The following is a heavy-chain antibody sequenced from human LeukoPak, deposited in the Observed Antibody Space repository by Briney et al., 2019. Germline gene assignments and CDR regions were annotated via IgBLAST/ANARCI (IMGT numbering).Heavy chain of an antibody. CDR2: ISYDGSNK. J-gene: IGHJ4*02. D-gene: IGHD1-26*01. Sequence: PGRSLRLSCAASGFTFSSYAMHWVRQAPGKGLEWVAVISYDGSNKYYADSVKGRFTISRDNSKNTLYLQMNSLRAEDTAVYYCAREAPVGATHFDYWGQGTLVTVSS. CDR1: GFTFSSYA. V-gene: IGHV3-30-3*01. CDR3: AREAPVGATHFDY.